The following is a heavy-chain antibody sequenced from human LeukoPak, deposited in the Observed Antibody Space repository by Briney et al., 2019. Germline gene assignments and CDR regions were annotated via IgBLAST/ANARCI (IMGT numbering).Heavy chain of an antibody. CDR1: GFTFTSYG. CDR3: ARDGGGYSSSWYTPQAY. CDR2: ISGSGGIT. V-gene: IGHV3-23*01. Sequence: GGSLRLSCAASGFTFTSYGMSWVRQAPGKGLEWVSTISGSGGITYYADSVKGRFTISRDNSRNTLFLQMNSLRAEDTAVYYCARDGGGYSSSWYTPQAYWGQGTLVTVSS. D-gene: IGHD6-13*01. J-gene: IGHJ4*02.